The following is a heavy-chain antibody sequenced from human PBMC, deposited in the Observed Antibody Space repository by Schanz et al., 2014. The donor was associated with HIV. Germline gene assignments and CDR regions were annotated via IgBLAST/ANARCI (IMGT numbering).Heavy chain of an antibody. CDR2: IYYTGST. CDR3: ARLDTSMTAADS. CDR1: GGSISSFY. V-gene: IGHV4-59*01. J-gene: IGHJ4*02. D-gene: IGHD5-18*01. Sequence: QVPLQESGPGLVQPSETLSLTCTVSGGSISSFYWGWIRQPPGRGLEWIGYIYYTGSTNYNPSLKSRVTISVDTSKNQFSLKLSSVTAADTAVYYCARLDTSMTAADSWGQGTPVTVSS.